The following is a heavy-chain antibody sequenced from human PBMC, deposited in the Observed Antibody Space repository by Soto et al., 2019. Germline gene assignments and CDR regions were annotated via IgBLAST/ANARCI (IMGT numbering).Heavy chain of an antibody. V-gene: IGHV3-74*01. CDR3: ADLFAGFDI. Sequence: GGSLRLSCVASGFTFSSHWMHWVRQVPGKGLVWVAHITADGSSATYADSVKGRFAISRDNAKNTLYLQMNTLRVEDTAVYYCADLFAGFDIWGQGTMVTVSS. J-gene: IGHJ3*02. CDR1: GFTFSSHW. CDR2: ITADGSSA.